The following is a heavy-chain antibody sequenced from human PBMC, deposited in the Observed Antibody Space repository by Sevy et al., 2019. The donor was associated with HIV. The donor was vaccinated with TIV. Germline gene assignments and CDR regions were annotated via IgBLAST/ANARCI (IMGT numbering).Heavy chain of an antibody. CDR2: ISDSGGDT. CDR3: AKDRVSGTYYTGDFDY. CDR1: GFTFSTYA. J-gene: IGHJ4*02. V-gene: IGHV3-23*01. Sequence: GGSLRLSCTDSGFTFSTYAMTWVRQAPGKGLEWVSVISDSGGDTYYADSVKGRFIISRDNSKNTLYLQMNSLRAEDTVVYYCAKDRVSGTYYTGDFDYWGQGTLVTVSS. D-gene: IGHD3-10*01.